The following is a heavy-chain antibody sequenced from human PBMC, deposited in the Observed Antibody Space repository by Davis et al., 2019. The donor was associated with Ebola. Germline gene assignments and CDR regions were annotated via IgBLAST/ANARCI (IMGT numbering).Heavy chain of an antibody. V-gene: IGHV4-34*01. CDR3: ARDAEWELPYFDD. D-gene: IGHD1-26*01. CDR1: GASFSSCY. Sequence: PGGSLTLSCGVYGASFSSCYWSWIRQSPGKGLEWIGEINHSGGTNYNPSLESRVTISLDMSTNQLSLKLSSVTAADTAIYYCARDAEWELPYFDDWGQGTLVTVSS. CDR2: INHSGGT. J-gene: IGHJ4*02.